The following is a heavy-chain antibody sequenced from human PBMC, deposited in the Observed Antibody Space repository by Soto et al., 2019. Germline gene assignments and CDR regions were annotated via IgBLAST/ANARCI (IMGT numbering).Heavy chain of an antibody. J-gene: IGHJ6*02. CDR1: GFRFSDYP. D-gene: IGHD1-1*01. CDR2: INRSGTST. Sequence: GGSLRLSCVGSGFRFSDYPLNWVRQAPGQGLEWVANINRSGTSTNYVDSVRGRFSTSRDNTRNSFYLNMDSLRVGDTATYYCVRGTPTPGLDIWGRGTTVTVSS. CDR3: VRGTPTPGLDI. V-gene: IGHV3-7*03.